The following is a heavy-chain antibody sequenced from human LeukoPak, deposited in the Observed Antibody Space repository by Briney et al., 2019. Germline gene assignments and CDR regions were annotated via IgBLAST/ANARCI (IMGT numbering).Heavy chain of an antibody. V-gene: IGHV4-59*12. J-gene: IGHJ5*02. Sequence: PSETLSLTCTVSGGSISGSYWSWIRQPPGKGLEWIGHIYYLGTTKYNPSLKSRLTISVDTSKNQFSLKLSSVTAAVTAVYYCARERVWRYCGGDSCGWFDPWGQGTLVTVSS. CDR2: IYYLGTT. CDR3: ARERVWRYCGGDSCGWFDP. CDR1: GGSISGSY. D-gene: IGHD2-21*02.